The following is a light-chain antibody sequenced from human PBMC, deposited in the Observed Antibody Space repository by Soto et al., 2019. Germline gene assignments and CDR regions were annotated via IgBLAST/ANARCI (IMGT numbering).Light chain of an antibody. Sequence: DIQMTQSPSTLSASVGDRVTITCRASQSISSWLAWYQQKPGKAPKLLIYDASSLESGVPSRFSGSGSWTEFTLTISSLQPDDFATYYCQQYNSYSPRTFGQGTNVDIK. CDR3: QQYNSYSPRT. J-gene: IGKJ1*01. V-gene: IGKV1-5*01. CDR2: DAS. CDR1: QSISSW.